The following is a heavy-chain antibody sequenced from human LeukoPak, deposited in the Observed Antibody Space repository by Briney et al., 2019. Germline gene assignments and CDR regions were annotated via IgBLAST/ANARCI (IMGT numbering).Heavy chain of an antibody. CDR2: ISGSGGST. Sequence: GGSLSLFRTASGFHYISYGEIWARQAPGRGLEWVSAISGSGGSTYYADSVKGRFTISKDNSKNTLYLQMNSMRAEDTAVYYCAKDGTGPSGYYGSGDFWVQGTLVIVT. J-gene: IGHJ4*02. V-gene: IGHV3-23*01. CDR1: GFHYISYG. D-gene: IGHD3-22*01. CDR3: AKDGTGPSGYYGSGDF.